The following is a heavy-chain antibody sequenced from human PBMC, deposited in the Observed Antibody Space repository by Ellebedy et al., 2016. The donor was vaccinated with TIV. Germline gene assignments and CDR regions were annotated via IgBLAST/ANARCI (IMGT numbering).Heavy chain of an antibody. Sequence: GESLKISCAASGFTVSSNYMSWVRQAPGKGLEWVSVIYSGGSTYYADSVKGRFTISRDNSKNTLYLQMNSLRAEDTAVYYCARDFRNVLRYFDWFNYPDYWGQGTLVTVSS. CDR3: ARDFRNVLRYFDWFNYPDY. D-gene: IGHD3-9*01. V-gene: IGHV3-53*05. CDR2: IYSGGST. J-gene: IGHJ4*02. CDR1: GFTVSSNY.